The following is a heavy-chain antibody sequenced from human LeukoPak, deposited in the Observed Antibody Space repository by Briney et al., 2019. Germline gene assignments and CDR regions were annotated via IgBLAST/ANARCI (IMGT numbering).Heavy chain of an antibody. CDR3: ARTLYDILTGNPFDY. CDR2: IYHSGGT. Sequence: PSETLSLTCAVSGYSISSGYYWGWIRQPPGKGLEWIGSIYHSGGTYYNPSLKSRVTVSVDTSKNHFSLKLSSVTAADTAVYYCARTLYDILTGNPFDYWGQGTLVTVSS. D-gene: IGHD3-9*01. J-gene: IGHJ4*02. V-gene: IGHV4-38-2*01. CDR1: GYSISSGYY.